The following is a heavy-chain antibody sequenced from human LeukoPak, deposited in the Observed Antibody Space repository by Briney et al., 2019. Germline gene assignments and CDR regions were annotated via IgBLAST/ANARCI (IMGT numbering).Heavy chain of an antibody. D-gene: IGHD3-3*01. CDR2: INPNSGGT. J-gene: IGHJ4*02. CDR1: GYTFTGYY. CDR3: ARVNGITIFGVVNPFDY. Sequence: ASVKVPCKASGYTFTGYYMHWVRQAPGQGLEWMGWINPNSGGTNYAQKFQGRVTMTRDTSISTAYMELSRLRSDDTAVYYCARVNGITIFGVVNPFDYWGQGTLVTVSS. V-gene: IGHV1-2*02.